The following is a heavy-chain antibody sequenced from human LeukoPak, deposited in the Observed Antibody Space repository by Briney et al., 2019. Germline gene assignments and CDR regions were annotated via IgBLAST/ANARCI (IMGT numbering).Heavy chain of an antibody. V-gene: IGHV3-48*01. CDR1: GFTFSSYG. D-gene: IGHD1-1*01. Sequence: GGSLRLSCAASGFTFSSYGMNWVRQAPGKGLEWVSYISSSSSTIYYADSVKGRFTISRDNAKNSLYLQMNSLRAEDTAVYYCATPLESGYYYMDVWGKGTTVTVSS. J-gene: IGHJ6*03. CDR2: ISSSSSTI. CDR3: ATPLESGYYYMDV.